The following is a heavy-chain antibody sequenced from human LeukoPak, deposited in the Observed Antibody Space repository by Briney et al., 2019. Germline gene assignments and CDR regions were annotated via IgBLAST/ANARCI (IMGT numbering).Heavy chain of an antibody. CDR2: IYYSGST. D-gene: IGHD3-22*01. Sequence: PSETLSLTCTVAGGYISTYYWSWIRQPPGKGLEWIGYIYYSGSTNYNPSLKSRVTISVDTSKNQFSLKLSSVTPADTAVYYCASVGEGSGYYYYFGYWGQGTLVTVSS. V-gene: IGHV4-59*01. J-gene: IGHJ4*02. CDR3: ASVGEGSGYYYYFGY. CDR1: GGYISTYY.